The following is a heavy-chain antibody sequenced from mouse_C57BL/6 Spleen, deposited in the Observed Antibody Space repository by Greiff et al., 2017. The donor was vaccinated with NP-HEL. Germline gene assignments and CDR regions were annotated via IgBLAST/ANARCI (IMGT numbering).Heavy chain of an antibody. D-gene: IGHD2-5*01. J-gene: IGHJ4*01. CDR1: GYTFTSYW. CDR3: ARRNSNYPYAMDY. V-gene: IGHV1-61*01. Sequence: VQLQQPGAELVRPGSSVKLSCKASGYTFTSYWMDWVKQRPGQGLEWIGNIYPSDSETHYNQKFKDKATLTVDKSSSTAYMQLSSLTSEDSAVYYCARRNSNYPYAMDYWGQGTSVTVSS. CDR2: IYPSDSET.